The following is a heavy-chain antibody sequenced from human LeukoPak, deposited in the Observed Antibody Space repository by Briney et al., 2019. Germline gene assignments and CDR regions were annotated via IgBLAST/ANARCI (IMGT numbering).Heavy chain of an antibody. Sequence: GGSLRLSCVGSGFTISNYWMHWVRQAPGKGLEWLSYISSTSIYTNYADSVKGRFTISRDDANNSLLLQMNSLRAEDTAVYYCARGSGDFDSWGQGTLVTVSS. CDR3: ARGSGDFDS. CDR1: GFTISNYW. V-gene: IGHV3-11*06. D-gene: IGHD2-15*01. CDR2: ISSTSIYT. J-gene: IGHJ4*02.